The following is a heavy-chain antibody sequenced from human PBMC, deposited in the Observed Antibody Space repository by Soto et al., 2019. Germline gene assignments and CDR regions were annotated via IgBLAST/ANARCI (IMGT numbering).Heavy chain of an antibody. Sequence: DVQLLESGGNLVQPGGSLTLSCSASGFTLSSYAMSWVRQAPGKGLEWVSSISAGGDMTYNSDSVKGRFTISRDNDNNAVFLQMHNLRIEDTALYYCARGDRGGSVSPASYYYSGWEVWGQGSTVTVS. J-gene: IGHJ6*02. CDR1: GFTLSSYA. V-gene: IGHV3-23*01. CDR3: ARGDRGGSVSPASYYYSGWEV. CDR2: ISAGGDMT. D-gene: IGHD2-15*01.